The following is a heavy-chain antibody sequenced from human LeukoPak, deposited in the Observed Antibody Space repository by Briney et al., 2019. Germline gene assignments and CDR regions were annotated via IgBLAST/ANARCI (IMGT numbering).Heavy chain of an antibody. Sequence: ASVKVSCKASGYTFTDYYMHWVRQAPGQGLEWVGWINPNSGGTNYAQKFQGRVTMTRDTSISTAYMELSRLRSDDTAVYYCARLPTTIFFDYWGQGTLVTVSS. V-gene: IGHV1-2*02. CDR2: INPNSGGT. CDR1: GYTFTDYY. D-gene: IGHD2-2*01. J-gene: IGHJ4*02. CDR3: ARLPTTIFFDY.